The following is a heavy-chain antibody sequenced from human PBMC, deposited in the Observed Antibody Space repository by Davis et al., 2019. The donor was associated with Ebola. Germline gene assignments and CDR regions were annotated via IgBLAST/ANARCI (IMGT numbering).Heavy chain of an antibody. CDR3: ARHQYSSGIGGSCYLLDY. CDR2: IYYRGST. D-gene: IGHD2-15*01. J-gene: IGHJ4*02. V-gene: IGHV4-59*08. Sequence: MPSETLSLTCTVSGGSVSTYYWSWIRQPPGKGLEWIGYIYYRGSTNYNPSLKSRVTILVDTSKNQFSLKLSSVTAADTAVYYCARHQYSSGIGGSCYLLDYWGQGTLVTVSS. CDR1: GGSVSTYY.